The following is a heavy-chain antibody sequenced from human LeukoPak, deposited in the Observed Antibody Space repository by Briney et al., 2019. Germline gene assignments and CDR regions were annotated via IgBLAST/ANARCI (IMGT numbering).Heavy chain of an antibody. V-gene: IGHV4-39*01. Sequence: PSETLSLTCTVSGGSINSSSYYWGWIRQPPGKGLEWIGGIYYSGSTYYNPSLKSRVTISVDTSKNQFSLNLSSVTAADTAVYYCALDTIGARPNFDYWGQGTLVTVSS. CDR2: IYYSGST. J-gene: IGHJ4*02. CDR1: GGSINSSSYY. D-gene: IGHD4/OR15-4a*01. CDR3: ALDTIGARPNFDY.